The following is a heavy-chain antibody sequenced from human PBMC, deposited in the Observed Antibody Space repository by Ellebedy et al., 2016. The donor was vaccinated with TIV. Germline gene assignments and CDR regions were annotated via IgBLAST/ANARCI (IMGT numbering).Heavy chain of an antibody. J-gene: IGHJ2*01. D-gene: IGHD5-24*01. V-gene: IGHV3-30-3*01. CDR1: GFAFSRYA. CDR3: ASGRRDGYPDYWYFDL. CDR2: ISYDGSNK. Sequence: GESLKISCAASGFAFSRYAMHWVRQAPGKGLEWVAVISYDGSNKYYADSVKGRFTISRDNSKNTLYLQMNSLRAEDTAVYYCASGRRDGYPDYWYFDLWGRGTLVTVSS.